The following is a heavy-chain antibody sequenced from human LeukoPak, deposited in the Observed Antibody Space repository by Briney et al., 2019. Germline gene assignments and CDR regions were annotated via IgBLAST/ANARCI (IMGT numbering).Heavy chain of an antibody. Sequence: GGSLRLSCAASGFTFSSYGMHWVRQAPGKGLEWVAVISYDGSNKYYADSVKGRFTISRDNSKNTLYLQMDSLRAEDTAVYYCARSTTMTVTTLDYWGQGTLVTVSS. D-gene: IGHD4-17*01. CDR1: GFTFSSYG. J-gene: IGHJ4*02. CDR2: ISYDGSNK. V-gene: IGHV3-30*03. CDR3: ARSTTMTVTTLDY.